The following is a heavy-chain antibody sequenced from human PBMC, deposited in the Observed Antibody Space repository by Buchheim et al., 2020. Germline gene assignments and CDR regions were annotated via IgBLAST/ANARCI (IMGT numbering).Heavy chain of an antibody. J-gene: IGHJ4*02. D-gene: IGHD2-2*02. V-gene: IGHV3-23*01. CDR3: ARPGRYCDSSSCYMSFDY. CDR1: GLTFDSYA. Sequence: EVQLLESGGGLVQPGGSLRLSCAASGLTFDSYAMTWVRQAPGKGLEWVSSISGRDGSTFYADSVRGRFTISRDTSQNTVFLQMNSLRAEDTAVYYCARPGRYCDSSSCYMSFDYWGQGTL. CDR2: ISGRDGST.